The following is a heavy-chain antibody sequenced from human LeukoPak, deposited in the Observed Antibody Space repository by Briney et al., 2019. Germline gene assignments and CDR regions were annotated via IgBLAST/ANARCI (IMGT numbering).Heavy chain of an antibody. CDR3: ARGRPYYDFWSGYYKDYYYYYMDV. V-gene: IGHV1-18*01. J-gene: IGHJ6*03. Sequence: ASVKVSCKASGYTFTSYGISWVRQAPGQGLEWMGWISAYNGNTNYAQKLQGRVTMTTDTSTSTAYMELRSLRSDETAVYYCARGRPYYDFWSGYYKDYYYYYMDVWGKGTTVTVSS. D-gene: IGHD3-3*01. CDR2: ISAYNGNT. CDR1: GYTFTSYG.